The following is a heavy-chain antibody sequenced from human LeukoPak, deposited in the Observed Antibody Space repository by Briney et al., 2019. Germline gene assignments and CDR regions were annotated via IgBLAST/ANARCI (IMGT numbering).Heavy chain of an antibody. CDR1: GFTFSSYA. CDR3: AKFRSYCSSTSCFYSYFYYYYGMDV. D-gene: IGHD2-2*01. V-gene: IGHV3-23*01. J-gene: IGHJ6*02. CDR2: ICGSGGST. Sequence: GGSLRLSCAASGFTFSSYAMSWVRQGPGKGLGGGSAICGSGGSTYHADSVKGRFTTPRDNSKTTLYLQMNSLRAEDTAVYYCAKFRSYCSSTSCFYSYFYYYYGMDVWGQGTTVTVSS.